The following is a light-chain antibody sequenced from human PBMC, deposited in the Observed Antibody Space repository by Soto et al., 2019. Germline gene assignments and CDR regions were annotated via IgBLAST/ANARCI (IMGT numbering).Light chain of an antibody. V-gene: IGKV3-11*01. CDR1: ETAGSF. Sequence: EIALTQSPATLSLSPGERATLSCRASETAGSFLAWYQQKPGQAPRLLIYDASNRATGIPARFSGSGSGTDFALVISSLEPEDFAVYYCQQRNNWSWTVGQGTKVDI. J-gene: IGKJ1*01. CDR3: QQRNNWSWT. CDR2: DAS.